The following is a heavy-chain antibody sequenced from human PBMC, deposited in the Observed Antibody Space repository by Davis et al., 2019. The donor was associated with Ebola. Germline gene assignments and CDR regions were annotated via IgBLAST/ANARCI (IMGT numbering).Heavy chain of an antibody. V-gene: IGHV3-66*04. D-gene: IGHD4-17*01. CDR3: TRHVPGDFWYFDL. Sequence: GGSLRLSCVGSGFSVSDKYMSWVRQAPGKGLEWVSVIYRDGRMYHADSVKGRFTISRDDSKNTVYLQINSLRAEDTAMYHCTRHVPGDFWYFDLWGRGTRVTVSS. CDR2: IYRDGRM. CDR1: GFSVSDKY. J-gene: IGHJ2*01.